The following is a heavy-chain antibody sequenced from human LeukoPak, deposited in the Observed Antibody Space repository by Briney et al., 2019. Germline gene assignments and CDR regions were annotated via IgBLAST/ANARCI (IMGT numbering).Heavy chain of an antibody. CDR3: ARDIYGSGPLDY. D-gene: IGHD3-10*01. Sequence: GSSLRLSGAASGFTFSSYGMHWVHQAPGKGLEWVAVIWYDGSNKYYADSVKGRFTISRDNSKNTLYLQMNSLRAEDTAVYYCARDIYGSGPLDYWGQGTLVTVSS. V-gene: IGHV3-33*01. J-gene: IGHJ4*02. CDR2: IWYDGSNK. CDR1: GFTFSSYG.